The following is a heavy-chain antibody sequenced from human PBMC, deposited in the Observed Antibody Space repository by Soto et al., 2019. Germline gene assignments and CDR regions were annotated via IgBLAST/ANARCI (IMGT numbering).Heavy chain of an antibody. D-gene: IGHD3-10*01. CDR3: AKVHRTESYYGPGGFDF. CDR1: GFIFSTYA. Sequence: PGGSLRLSCAASGFIFSTYAMTWVRQAPGKGLEWVSSINNRGFTTDYADSVKGRFTMSRDNSKNTLYLQLNSLRADDTAVYYCAKVHRTESYYGPGGFDFWGQGALVTVSS. V-gene: IGHV3-23*01. CDR2: INNRGFTT. J-gene: IGHJ4*02.